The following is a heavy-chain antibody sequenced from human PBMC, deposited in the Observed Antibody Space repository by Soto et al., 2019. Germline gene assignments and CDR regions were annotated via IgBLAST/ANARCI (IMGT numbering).Heavy chain of an antibody. V-gene: IGHV4-30-4*01. CDR2: IYYNGNT. D-gene: IGHD4-17*01. CDR1: GGSISDDDYY. Sequence: QVQLHESGPGLVKPSQTLSLTCTVSGGSISDDDYYWNWIRQSPGKGLEWIGHIYYNGNTYYNPSLKRRLTMSLDTSQNQLSLHLTSVIAADSALYFCARATTVTSSFFFYGLDVWGQGTTVTVSS. J-gene: IGHJ6*02. CDR3: ARATTVTSSFFFYGLDV.